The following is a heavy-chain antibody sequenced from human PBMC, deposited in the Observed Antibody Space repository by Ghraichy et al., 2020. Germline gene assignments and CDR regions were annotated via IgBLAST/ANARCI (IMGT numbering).Heavy chain of an antibody. D-gene: IGHD1-26*01. J-gene: IGHJ4*02. CDR3: AKAKYSGSHREIFDY. Sequence: GGSLRLSCAASGFTFSSYAMSWVRQAPGKGLEWVSAISGSGGSTYYADSVKGRFTISRDNSKNTLYLQMNSLRAEDTAVYYCAKAKYSGSHREIFDYWGQGTLVTVSS. V-gene: IGHV3-23*01. CDR2: ISGSGGST. CDR1: GFTFSSYA.